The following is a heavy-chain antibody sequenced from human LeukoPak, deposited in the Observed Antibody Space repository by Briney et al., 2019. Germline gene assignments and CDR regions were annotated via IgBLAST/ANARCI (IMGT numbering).Heavy chain of an antibody. CDR3: ARSTGLYSSSWYYCAFDI. D-gene: IGHD6-13*01. Sequence: GGSLRLSCAASGFTFSDYYMSWIRQAPGKGLEWVSYISSSGSTIYYADSVKGRFTISRDNAKNSLYLQMNSLRAEDTAVYYCARSTGLYSSSWYYCAFDIWGQGTMVTVSS. V-gene: IGHV3-11*04. CDR1: GFTFSDYY. J-gene: IGHJ3*02. CDR2: ISSSGSTI.